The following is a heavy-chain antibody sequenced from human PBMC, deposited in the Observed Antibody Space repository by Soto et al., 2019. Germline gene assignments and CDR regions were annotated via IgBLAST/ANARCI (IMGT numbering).Heavy chain of an antibody. J-gene: IGHJ4*01. CDR1: GLSLSTSGVG. CDR2: IYWDDDK. Sequence: QITLKESGPTLVKPTQTLTLTCTFSGLSLSTSGVGVSWIRQPPGKALEWLALIYWDDDKSYSPSLKSRHTITKDTSKNQVVLTITIMDPVDTATYYCARGARYGIDYWGQGTLVTVSS. D-gene: IGHD1-1*01. V-gene: IGHV2-5*02. CDR3: ARGARYGIDY.